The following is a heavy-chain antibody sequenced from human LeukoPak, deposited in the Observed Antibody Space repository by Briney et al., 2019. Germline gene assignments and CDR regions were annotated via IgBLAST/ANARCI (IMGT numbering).Heavy chain of an antibody. Sequence: GGSLRLSCAASGGTFNDYGMSWVRQAPGQGLEWLSSINWNCGSTGYADSVKGRFTISRDNDKNSLYLQMNSLRAEDTALYYCAGYCSSTSCYFGYWGQGTLVTVSS. CDR3: AGYCSSTSCYFGY. D-gene: IGHD2-2*01. CDR2: INWNCGST. J-gene: IGHJ4*02. CDR1: GGTFNDYG. V-gene: IGHV3-20*04.